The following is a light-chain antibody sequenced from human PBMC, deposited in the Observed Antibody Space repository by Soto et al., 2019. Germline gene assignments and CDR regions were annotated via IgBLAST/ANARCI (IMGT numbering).Light chain of an antibody. J-gene: IGLJ2*01. CDR3: SSYAGSNSVV. Sequence: QSALTQPRPVSGSPGQSVTISCTGTSSDVGGYNYVSWYQQHPGKAPKLMIYDVSTRPSGVPDRFSGSKSGNTASLTISGLQAEDEADYYCSSYAGSNSVVFGGGTKLTVL. CDR2: DVS. CDR1: SSDVGGYNY. V-gene: IGLV2-11*01.